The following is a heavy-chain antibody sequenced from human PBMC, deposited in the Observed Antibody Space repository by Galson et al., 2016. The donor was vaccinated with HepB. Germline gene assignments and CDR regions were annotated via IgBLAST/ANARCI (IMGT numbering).Heavy chain of an antibody. V-gene: IGHV3-33*08. CDR3: ARGGYSYDTQGGYYDYYGMDV. J-gene: IGHJ6*02. CDR2: IWYDGTNK. Sequence: SLRLSCAASGFTFGSYWMSWVRQAPGKGLEWVTLIWYDGTNKYYADSVKGRFTISRDNSKNTLYLQMNSLRAEDTAVYYCARGGYSYDTQGGYYDYYGMDVWGQGTTVTVS. CDR1: GFTFGSYW. D-gene: IGHD5-18*01.